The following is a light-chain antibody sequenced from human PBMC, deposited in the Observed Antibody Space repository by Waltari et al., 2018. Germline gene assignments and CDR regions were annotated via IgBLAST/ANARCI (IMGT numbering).Light chain of an antibody. CDR1: PNINSF. J-gene: IGKJ1*01. V-gene: IGKV1-39*01. CDR3: QQSYSTWT. CDR2: AAS. Sequence: DIQMTQSPSSLSASVGDRVTITCRASPNINSFLNWYQQKPGRAPKLLIYAASSLHSGVPSRFSGSGSGTDYTLTISSLQPEDFATYYCQQSYSTWTSGQGTKVEIK.